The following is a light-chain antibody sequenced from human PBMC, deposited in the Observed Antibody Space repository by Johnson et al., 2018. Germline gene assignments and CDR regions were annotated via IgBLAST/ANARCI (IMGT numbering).Light chain of an antibody. CDR3: GTWDSILIAGNV. Sequence: QSVLTQPPSVSAAPGQKVTISCSGSSSNIGNNYVSWYQQLPGTAPKLLIYENNKRPSGIPDRFSGSKSGTSATLGITGLQTGDEADYYCGTWDSILIAGNVFGTGTKATVL. CDR2: ENN. J-gene: IGLJ1*01. V-gene: IGLV1-51*02. CDR1: SSNIGNNY.